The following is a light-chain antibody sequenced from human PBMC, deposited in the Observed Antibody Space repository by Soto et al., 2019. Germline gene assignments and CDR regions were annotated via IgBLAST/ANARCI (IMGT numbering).Light chain of an antibody. V-gene: IGKV3-15*01. CDR2: GAS. Sequence: IVMPKSPATLSVSPGERATLSCRASQSVSSNLAWYQQKPGQAPRLLIYGASTRATGIPARFSGSGSGKEFTLTISSLQSEDFAVYYCQQYNNWPPWTFGQGAK. J-gene: IGKJ1*01. CDR1: QSVSSN. CDR3: QQYNNWPPWT.